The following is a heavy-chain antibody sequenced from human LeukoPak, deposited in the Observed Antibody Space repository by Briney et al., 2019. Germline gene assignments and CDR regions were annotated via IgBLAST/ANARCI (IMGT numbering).Heavy chain of an antibody. J-gene: IGHJ4*02. CDR1: GFTFSSSA. Sequence: GESLRLSCAASGFTFSSSAMSWVRQAPGKGLEWVSGISGSVGSTYYADSVKGRFTISSDNSKNTLYLQMNSLRAEDTAVYYCAKDQTRIAAAGTSGYWGQGTLVTVSS. V-gene: IGHV3-23*01. D-gene: IGHD6-13*01. CDR3: AKDQTRIAAAGTSGY. CDR2: ISGSVGST.